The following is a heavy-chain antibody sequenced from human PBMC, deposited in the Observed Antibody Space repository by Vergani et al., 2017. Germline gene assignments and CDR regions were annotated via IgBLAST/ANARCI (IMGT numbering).Heavy chain of an antibody. CDR2: ISSSGSTI. D-gene: IGHD6-19*01. CDR3: AKGSNGWSTSDYFDY. V-gene: IGHV3-48*03. CDR1: GFTFSSYE. Sequence: EVQLVESGGGLVQPGGSLRLSCAASGFTFSSYEMNWVRQAPGKGLEWVSYISSSGSTIYYADSVKGRFTISRDNAKNSLYLQMNSLRAEDTAVYYCAKGSNGWSTSDYFDYWGQGTLVTVSS. J-gene: IGHJ4*02.